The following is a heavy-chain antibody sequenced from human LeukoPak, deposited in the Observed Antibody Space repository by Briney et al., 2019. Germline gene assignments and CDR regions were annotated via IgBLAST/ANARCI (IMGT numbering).Heavy chain of an antibody. Sequence: PSGTLSLTCSVSGDSITSYAWWSWVRQPPGKGLEWIGEIHLNGITNYNPSLKSRVTISVDTSKNQFSLKLSSVTAADTAVYYCARGWWRRITMVRGVISMDVWGQGTTVTVSS. D-gene: IGHD3-10*01. CDR1: GDSITSYAW. J-gene: IGHJ6*02. V-gene: IGHV4-4*02. CDR3: ARGWWRRITMVRGVISMDV. CDR2: IHLNGIT.